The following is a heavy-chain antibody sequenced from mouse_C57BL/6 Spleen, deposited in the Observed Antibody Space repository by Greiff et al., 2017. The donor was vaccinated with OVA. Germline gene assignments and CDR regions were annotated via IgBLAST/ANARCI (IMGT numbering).Heavy chain of an antibody. CDR1: GFTFTDYY. D-gene: IGHD1-1*01. CDR2: IRTNANGYTT. CDR3: VKADTVDY. J-gene: IGHJ2*01. V-gene: IGHV7-4*01. Sequence: EVHLVASGGGLVQPGASLRLSCAASGFTFTDYYLSWVRQPPGKPPEWLALIRTNANGYTTAYNASVKVRFTIARDTSQNILYLQMNTLRAEDSATYYCVKADTVDYWGQGTTLTVSS.